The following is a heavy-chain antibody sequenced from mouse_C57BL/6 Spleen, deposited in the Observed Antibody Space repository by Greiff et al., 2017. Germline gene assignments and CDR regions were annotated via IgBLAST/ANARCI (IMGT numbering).Heavy chain of an antibody. J-gene: IGHJ2*01. CDR1: GYTFTSYW. CDR3: ACGDLYYYGSRKDSFDY. V-gene: IGHV1-72*01. CDR2: IDPNSGGT. Sequence: QVQLQQPGAELVKPGASVTLSCKASGYTFTSYWMHWVKQRPVRGLEWIGRIDPNSGGTTYNEKFKSKATLTVDKPSSTAYMQLSSLTSEDSAVYYCACGDLYYYGSRKDSFDYWGQGTTRTVSS. D-gene: IGHD1-1*01.